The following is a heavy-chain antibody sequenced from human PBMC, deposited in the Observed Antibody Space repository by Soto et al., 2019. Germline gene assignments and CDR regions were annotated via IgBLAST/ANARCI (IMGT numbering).Heavy chain of an antibody. D-gene: IGHD2-15*01. V-gene: IGHV3-66*01. CDR1: GFTFSSKY. CDR2: IQSGGTT. CDR3: ERDDVLCDGGRCWGVRLDV. Sequence: EVHLVESGGGLVKPGGSLRLSCAASGFTFSSKYMSWVRQAPGKGLEWVSLIQSGGTTYYAASVKGRVTISRDTFENTMHIQKDSLRVEDNAVYDCERDDVLCDGGRCWGVRLDVWGQGTTVTVSS. J-gene: IGHJ6*02.